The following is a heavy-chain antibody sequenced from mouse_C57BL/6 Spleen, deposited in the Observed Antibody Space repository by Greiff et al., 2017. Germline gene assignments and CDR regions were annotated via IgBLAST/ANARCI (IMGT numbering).Heavy chain of an antibody. V-gene: IGHV1-53*01. Sequence: QVQLQQSGTELVKPGASVKLSCKASGYTFTSYWMHWVKQRPGKGLEWIGNINPSNGGTNYNEKFKSKATLTLDKSSSTAYMLLSSLTSEDSAVYYCAREGAGPYDQAWFAYWGQGTLVTVSP. CDR1: GYTFTSYW. J-gene: IGHJ3*01. D-gene: IGHD2-3*01. CDR2: INPSNGGT. CDR3: AREGAGPYDQAWFAY.